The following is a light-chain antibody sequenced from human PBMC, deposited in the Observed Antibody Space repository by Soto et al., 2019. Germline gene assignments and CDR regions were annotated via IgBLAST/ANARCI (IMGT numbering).Light chain of an antibody. J-gene: IGKJ3*01. CDR3: QQYGSSPRVT. V-gene: IGKV3-20*01. CDR1: QSVSSSY. CDR2: GAS. Sequence: EIVLTQSPGTLSLSPGERATLSCRASQSVSSSYLAWYQQKPGPAPRLLIYGASSRATGIPDRFSGSGSGTDFALTISRLEPEDVAVYYCQQYGSSPRVTFGPGTKVDIK.